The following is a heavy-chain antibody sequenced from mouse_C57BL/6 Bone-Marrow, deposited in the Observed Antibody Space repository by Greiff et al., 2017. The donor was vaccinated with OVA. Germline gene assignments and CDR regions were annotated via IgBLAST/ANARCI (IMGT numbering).Heavy chain of an antibody. Sequence: VKLLESGAELVRPGASVTLSCTASGYTFTDYEMHWVKQTPVHGLEWIGAIDPETGGTAYTQKFKGKAILTADKSSSTAYLELRSLTSEDSAVYYCTRSYSNYGGFDYWGQGTTLTVSS. CDR2: IDPETGGT. CDR1: GYTFTDYE. J-gene: IGHJ2*01. V-gene: IGHV1-15*01. D-gene: IGHD2-5*01. CDR3: TRSYSNYGGFDY.